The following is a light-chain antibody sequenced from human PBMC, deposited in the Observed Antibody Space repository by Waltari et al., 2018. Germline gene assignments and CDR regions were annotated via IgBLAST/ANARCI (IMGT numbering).Light chain of an antibody. CDR2: DVN. CDR1: SSDIGGYNS. Sequence: QAALTQPPSVSGSPGQSVTISCTGTSSDIGGYNSVSWYQQHPGKAPKLMIYDVNKRPSGVSDRFSGSKSGNTASLTISGLQAEDEADYYCSSYAGSNTLLFGGGTRLTVL. J-gene: IGLJ2*01. V-gene: IGLV2-11*01. CDR3: SSYAGSNTLL.